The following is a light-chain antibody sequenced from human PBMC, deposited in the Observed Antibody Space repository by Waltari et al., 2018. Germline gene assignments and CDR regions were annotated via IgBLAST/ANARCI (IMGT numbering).Light chain of an antibody. CDR1: ESISNW. Sequence: DIQMTQSPSPLSASVGDRVTIPCRASESISNWLAWYQQKPGKAPKVLIHKASSLESGVPSRFSGSGSATEFTLTISNLQPDDFATYYCQQYDSFWTFGQGTKVEIK. CDR3: QQYDSFWT. V-gene: IGKV1-5*03. CDR2: KAS. J-gene: IGKJ1*01.